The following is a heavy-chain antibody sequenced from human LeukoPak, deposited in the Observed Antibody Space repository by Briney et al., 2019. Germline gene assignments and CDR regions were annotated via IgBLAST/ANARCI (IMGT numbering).Heavy chain of an antibody. CDR2: ISRSGSTR. Sequence: GGSLRLSCAASGFTFSDYYMSWIRQAPGKGLEWVSHISRSGSTRYYVDSLKGRFTIFRDNAKNSLYLQMNSLRAEDTAVYYCARTAYYYDSSGYDDAFDIWGQGTMVTVPS. CDR3: ARTAYYYDSSGYDDAFDI. V-gene: IGHV3-11*01. D-gene: IGHD3-22*01. J-gene: IGHJ3*02. CDR1: GFTFSDYY.